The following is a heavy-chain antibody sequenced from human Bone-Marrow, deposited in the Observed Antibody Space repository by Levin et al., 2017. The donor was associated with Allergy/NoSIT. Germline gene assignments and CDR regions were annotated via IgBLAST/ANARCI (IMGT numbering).Heavy chain of an antibody. CDR3: ARDSGEQQLVLAYYYYYYMDV. V-gene: IGHV1-69*13. J-gene: IGHJ6*03. CDR2: IIPIFGTA. Sequence: PRASVKVSCKASGGTFSSYAISWVRQAPGQGLEWMGGIIPIFGTANYAQKFQGRVTITADESTSTAYMELSSLRSEDTAVYYCARDSGEQQLVLAYYYYYYMDVWGKGTTVTVSS. CDR1: GGTFSSYA. D-gene: IGHD6-13*01.